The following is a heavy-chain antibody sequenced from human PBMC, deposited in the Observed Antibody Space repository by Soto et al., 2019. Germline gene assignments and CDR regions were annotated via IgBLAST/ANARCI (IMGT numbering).Heavy chain of an antibody. CDR2: ISYDGSKK. CDR3: ARADSSSSAFDY. V-gene: IGHV3-30-3*01. CDR1: GFTFSSYA. D-gene: IGHD6-6*01. Sequence: QVQLVESGGGVVQPGRSLRLSCAASGFTFSSYAMHWVRQAQGKGLEWVAVISYDGSKKYYADYVKGRFTISRDNSKNSLYLQMNSLRGEDTAVYYCARADSSSSAFDYWGQGTLVTVSS. J-gene: IGHJ4*02.